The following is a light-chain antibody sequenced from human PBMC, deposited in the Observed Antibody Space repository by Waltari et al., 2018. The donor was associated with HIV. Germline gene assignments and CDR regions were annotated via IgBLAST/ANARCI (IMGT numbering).Light chain of an antibody. CDR3: QQYYRTPLT. CDR2: WAS. J-gene: IGKJ4*01. CDR1: QTLLYSSNNKNY. Sequence: DILMTQYPDSLAVSLGERATINCKARQTLLYSSNNKNYLAWYQHKPGQPPKLLIYWASTRQSGVPDRFSGSGSGTNFNLTINKLQAEDVATYYCQQYYRTPLTFGGGTKVGL. V-gene: IGKV4-1*01.